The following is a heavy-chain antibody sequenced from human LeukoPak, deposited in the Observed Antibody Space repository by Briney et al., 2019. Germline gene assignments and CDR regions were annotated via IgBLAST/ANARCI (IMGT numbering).Heavy chain of an antibody. CDR3: ARGRGSSWYYFDS. CDR2: IYASGNT. J-gene: IGHJ4*02. V-gene: IGHV4-61*02. Sequence: SETLSLTCTVSGGSISSGSYYWSWIRQPAGKGLEWIGRIYASGNTNYNPSLKGRVTMTVDTSKNQFSLNLSSVTAADTAVYYCARGRGSSWYYFDSWGQGTLVTVSS. D-gene: IGHD6-13*01. CDR1: GGSISSGSYY.